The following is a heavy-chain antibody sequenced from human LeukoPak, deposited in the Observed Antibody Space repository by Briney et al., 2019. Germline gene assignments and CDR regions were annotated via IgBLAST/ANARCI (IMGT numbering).Heavy chain of an antibody. CDR1: GFTFSSYA. V-gene: IGHV3-23*01. CDR2: ISGSGGST. Sequence: GGSLRLSCAASGFTFSSYAMSWVRQAPGKGLEWVSAISGSGGSTYYADSVKGRFTISRDNSKNTLYLQMNSMRAEDTAVYYCAKDQVYYGSGSCSDYWGQGTMVTVYS. D-gene: IGHD3-10*01. CDR3: AKDQVYYGSGSCSDY. J-gene: IGHJ4*02.